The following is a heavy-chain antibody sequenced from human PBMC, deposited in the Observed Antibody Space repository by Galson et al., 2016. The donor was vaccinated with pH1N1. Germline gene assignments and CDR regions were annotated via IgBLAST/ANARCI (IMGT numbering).Heavy chain of an antibody. CDR1: GYNFNGHY. V-gene: IGHV1-2*02. Sequence: SVKVSCKASGYNFNGHYIHWVRQAPGQGPEWMGWINANSGSTNFLQKFEGRVTMTRDTSRHTVYMEMRRLTSDDTAVYYFARVLAYSNSPFDAFDVWGQGTMVTVSS. CDR3: ARVLAYSNSPFDAFDV. CDR2: INANSGST. J-gene: IGHJ3*01. D-gene: IGHD3-16*01.